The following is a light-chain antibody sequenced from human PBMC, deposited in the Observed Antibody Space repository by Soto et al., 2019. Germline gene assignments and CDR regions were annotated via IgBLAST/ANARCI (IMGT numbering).Light chain of an antibody. CDR2: DVN. CDR3: TSWTTSTTMI. J-gene: IGLJ2*01. V-gene: IGLV2-14*03. CDR1: SSDIGAYNF. Sequence: QSALTQPASVSGSPGQSITISCTGTSSDIGAYNFVSWYQQHPGQAPKPMLYDVNIRPSGVSNRFSGSKSGNTASLTISGLQAEDEADYYCTSWTTSTTMIFGGGTKVTVL.